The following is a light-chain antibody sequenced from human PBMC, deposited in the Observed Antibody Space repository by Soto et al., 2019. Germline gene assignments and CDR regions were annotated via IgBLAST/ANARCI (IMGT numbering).Light chain of an antibody. CDR1: SSNIGGGYD. CDR3: QSYDSSLSGHVV. CDR2: GDT. Sequence: QSVLTQPPSVSGAPGQRVTISCTGSSSNIGGGYDVHWYQHLPGTVPKLLIYGDTNRPSGVPDRFSASKSGTSASLAITGLQAEDEADYYCQSYDSSLSGHVVFGGGTKVTVL. V-gene: IGLV1-40*01. J-gene: IGLJ2*01.